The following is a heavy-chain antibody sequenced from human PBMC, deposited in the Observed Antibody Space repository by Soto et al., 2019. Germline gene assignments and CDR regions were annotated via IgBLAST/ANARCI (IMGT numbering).Heavy chain of an antibody. CDR2: ISGSGATI. J-gene: IGHJ5*02. V-gene: IGHV3-48*03. CDR3: VREDYYYDSSGYVKWFDP. CDR1: GFTLRNYE. Sequence: PGGSLRLSCAASGFTLRNYEMNWVRQAPGKGLEWVSNISGSGATIYYADSVKGRFTISRDNAKNSLYLQMNSLGDEDTAVYYCVREDYYYDSSGYVKWFDPWGQGTLVTVSS. D-gene: IGHD3-22*01.